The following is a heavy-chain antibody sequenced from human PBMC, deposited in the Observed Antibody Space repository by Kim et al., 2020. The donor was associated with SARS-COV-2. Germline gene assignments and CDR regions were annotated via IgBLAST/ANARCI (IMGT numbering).Heavy chain of an antibody. CDR3: AKDLVSHNGVYDPFHI. J-gene: IGHJ3*02. V-gene: IGHV3-23*01. CDR2: IGGGPDDI. CDR1: GFIFSNFA. D-gene: IGHD2-8*01. Sequence: GGSLRLSCAASGFIFSNFAFTWVRQAPGKGPEWVSTIGGGPDDIYYVDSVKGRFTVSRDNSKNTLYLQMNNLRAEDTAVYYCAKDLVSHNGVYDPFHIWGQGRMVTVSS.